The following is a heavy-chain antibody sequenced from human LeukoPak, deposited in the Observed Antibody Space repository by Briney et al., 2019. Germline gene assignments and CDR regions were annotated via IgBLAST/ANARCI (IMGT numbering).Heavy chain of an antibody. V-gene: IGHV1-2*02. Sequence: ASVKVSCKASGYTFTGYYMHWARQAPGQGLEWMGWINPNSGGTNYAQKFQGRVTMTRDTSISTAYMELSRLRAGDTAVYYCARRSAIKRYYYGMDVWGQGTTVTVSS. J-gene: IGHJ6*02. CDR3: ARRSAIKRYYYGMDV. D-gene: IGHD2-21*02. CDR2: INPNSGGT. CDR1: GYTFTGYY.